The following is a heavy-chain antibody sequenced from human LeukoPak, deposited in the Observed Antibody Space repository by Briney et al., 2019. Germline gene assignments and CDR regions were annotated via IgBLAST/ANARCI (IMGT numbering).Heavy chain of an antibody. CDR2: INSDGSFT. J-gene: IGHJ4*02. V-gene: IGHV3-74*01. Sequence: PGGSLRLPCAASGFTFSSYWMHWVRQAPGKGLVWVSRINSDGSFTNYADSVKGRFTISRDNAKNTLYLQMNSLRAEDTAVYYCAREYGSSRYFDYWGQGTPVTVSS. CDR3: AREYGSSRYFDY. CDR1: GFTFSSYW. D-gene: IGHD2-15*01.